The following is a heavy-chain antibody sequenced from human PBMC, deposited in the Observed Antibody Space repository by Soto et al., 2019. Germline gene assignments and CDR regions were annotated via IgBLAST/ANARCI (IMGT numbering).Heavy chain of an antibody. D-gene: IGHD3-10*01. V-gene: IGHV1-3*01. CDR1: GYTFTSYA. J-gene: IGHJ6*02. CDR2: INAGNGNT. CDR3: ASPYYYGSGSKYGMDV. Sequence: QVQLVQSGAEVKKPWASVKVSCKASGYTFTSYAMHWVRQAPGQRLEWMGWINAGNGNTKYSQKFQGRVTITRDTSASTAYMELSSLRSEDTAVYYCASPYYYGSGSKYGMDVWGQGTTVTVSS.